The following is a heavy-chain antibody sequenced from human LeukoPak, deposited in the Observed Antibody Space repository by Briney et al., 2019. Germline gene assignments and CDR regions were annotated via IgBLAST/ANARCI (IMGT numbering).Heavy chain of an antibody. CDR3: ARDIAADGPIDY. CDR1: GYTFTSYY. V-gene: IGHV1-46*01. Sequence: ASVKVSCKASGYTFTSYYMYWVRQAPGQGLEWMGIINPSGGGTSYAQRFQGRVTMTRDTSTSTVYMELSSLRSEDTAVYYCARDIAADGPIDYWGQEPWSPSPQ. CDR2: INPSGGGT. D-gene: IGHD6-13*01. J-gene: IGHJ4*01.